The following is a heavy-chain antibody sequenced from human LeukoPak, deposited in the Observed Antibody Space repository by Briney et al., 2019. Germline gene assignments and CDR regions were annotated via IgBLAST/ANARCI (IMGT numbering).Heavy chain of an antibody. Sequence: PSETLSLTXTVSGGSISSYYWSWIRQPPGKGLEWIGYIYYSGSTNYNPSLKSRVTISVDTSKNQFSLKLSSVTAADTAVYYSARTRRVVYYFDYWGQGTLVTVSS. J-gene: IGHJ4*02. CDR1: GGSISSYY. D-gene: IGHD2-15*01. CDR3: ARTRRVVYYFDY. CDR2: IYYSGST. V-gene: IGHV4-59*01.